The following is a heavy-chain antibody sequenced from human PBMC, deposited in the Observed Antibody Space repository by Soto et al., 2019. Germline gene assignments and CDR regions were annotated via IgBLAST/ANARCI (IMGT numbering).Heavy chain of an antibody. CDR3: VKGTDASPFDY. J-gene: IGHJ4*02. V-gene: IGHV3-64D*06. CDR1: GFTFSSYA. CDR2: ISSNGGST. D-gene: IGHD2-8*02. Sequence: GGSLRPSCSASGFTFSSYAMHWVRQAPGKGLEYVSAISSNGGSTYYADSVKGRFTISRDNSKNTLYLQMSSLRAEDTAVYYCVKGTDASPFDYWGQGTLVTVSS.